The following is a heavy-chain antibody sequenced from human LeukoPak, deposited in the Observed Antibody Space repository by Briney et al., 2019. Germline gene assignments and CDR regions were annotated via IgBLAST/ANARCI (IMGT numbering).Heavy chain of an antibody. Sequence: SETLSLTCAVYGGTFSGYYWSCIRQPPGKGLEWIGEINESGSTNNNPSLTSRVTISVDTSKNQFSLKLSSVTAADTAVYYCARHATIREDWGYYFDYWGQGTLVTVSS. CDR1: GGTFSGYY. D-gene: IGHD5-12*01. CDR2: INESGST. V-gene: IGHV4-34*01. CDR3: ARHATIREDWGYYFDY. J-gene: IGHJ4*02.